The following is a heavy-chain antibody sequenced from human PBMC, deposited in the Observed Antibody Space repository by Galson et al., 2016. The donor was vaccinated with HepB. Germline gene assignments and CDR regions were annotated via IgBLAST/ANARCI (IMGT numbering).Heavy chain of an antibody. CDR3: ARGPSERPGLYLFDF. V-gene: IGHV4-59*01. J-gene: IGHJ4*02. CDR2: IYFLGNT. D-gene: IGHD2-8*01. CDR1: VGSITNAY. Sequence: TLSLTCSVSVGSITNAYWSWIRQTPGKDLEWIGYIYFLGNTDYNPSLKSRVTMSVDRTKNQISLHLTSVTTADTAFYYCARGPSERPGLYLFDFWGPGILVTVS.